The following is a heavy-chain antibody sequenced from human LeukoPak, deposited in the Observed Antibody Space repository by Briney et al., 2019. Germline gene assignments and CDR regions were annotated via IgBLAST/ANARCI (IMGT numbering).Heavy chain of an antibody. J-gene: IGHJ4*02. CDR2: INSNSGGA. CDR3: ARVWPCSNGVCPDVFEY. CDR1: GYTFTGYY. D-gene: IGHD2-8*01. V-gene: IGHV1-2*02. Sequence: ASVKVSCKASGYTFTGYYIHWVRQAPGQGLEWMGCINSNSGGAYYAQNFQDRVTMTRDTSISTAYMELSRLRSDDTAVYYCARVWPCSNGVCPDVFEYWGQGTLVTVSS.